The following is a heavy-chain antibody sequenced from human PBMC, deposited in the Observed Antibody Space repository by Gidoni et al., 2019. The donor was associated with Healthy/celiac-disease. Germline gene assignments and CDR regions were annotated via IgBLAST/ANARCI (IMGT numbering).Heavy chain of an antibody. CDR1: GGTFSSYA. V-gene: IGHV1-69*01. D-gene: IGHD3-10*01. CDR2: IIPIFGTA. Sequence: QVQLVQSGAEVKKPGSSVKASCQASGGTFSSYAIRWVRQAPGQGLEWMGGIIPIFGTANYAQKFKGRGTSTADESTSTAYMELSSLGSDDTTVYYCARGEPDYYGSGSYYNVFDYWGQVTLVTVSS. J-gene: IGHJ4*02. CDR3: ARGEPDYYGSGSYYNVFDY.